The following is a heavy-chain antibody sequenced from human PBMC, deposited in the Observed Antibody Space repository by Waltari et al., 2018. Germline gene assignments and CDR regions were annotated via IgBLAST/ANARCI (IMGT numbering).Heavy chain of an antibody. Sequence: QVQLVESGGGVVQPGRSLRLSCAASGFTFSSYGMHWVRQAPGKGLEWVAVISYDGSNKYYADSVKGRFTISRDNSKNTLYLQMNSLRAEDTAVYYCAKDELRYFDWLSRGNYFDYWGQGTLVTVSS. CDR3: AKDELRYFDWLSRGNYFDY. CDR1: GFTFSSYG. CDR2: ISYDGSNK. J-gene: IGHJ4*02. V-gene: IGHV3-30*18. D-gene: IGHD3-9*01.